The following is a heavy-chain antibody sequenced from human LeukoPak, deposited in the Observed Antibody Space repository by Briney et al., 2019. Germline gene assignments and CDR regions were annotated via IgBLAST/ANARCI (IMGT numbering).Heavy chain of an antibody. CDR2: INHSGST. Sequence: SETLSLTCAVYGGSFSGYYWSWIRQPPGKGLEWIGEINHSGSTNYNPSLKSRVTISVDTSKNQFSLKLSSVTAADTAVYYCARVRSSQYYYDGSGYSPFDYWGQGTLVTVSS. V-gene: IGHV4-34*01. CDR1: GGSFSGYY. CDR3: ARVRSSQYYYDGSGYSPFDY. D-gene: IGHD3-22*01. J-gene: IGHJ4*02.